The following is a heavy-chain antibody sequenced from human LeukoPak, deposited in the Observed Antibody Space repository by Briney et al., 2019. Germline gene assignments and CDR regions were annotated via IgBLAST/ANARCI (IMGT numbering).Heavy chain of an antibody. V-gene: IGHV3-48*03. CDR1: GFTFDDYG. Sequence: GGSLRLSCAASGFTFDDYGMSWVRQAPGKGLEWVSYISSSGSNINYADSVKGRFTISRDNAKNSLYLQMNSLRAEDTAVYFCAREGRYGQHFDYWGQGTMVTVSS. D-gene: IGHD5-18*01. CDR3: AREGRYGQHFDY. J-gene: IGHJ4*03. CDR2: ISSSGSNI.